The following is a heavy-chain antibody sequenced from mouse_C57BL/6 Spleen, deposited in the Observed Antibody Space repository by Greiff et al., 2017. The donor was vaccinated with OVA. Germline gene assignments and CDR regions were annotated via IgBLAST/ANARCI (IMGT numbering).Heavy chain of an antibody. CDR2: IYPGDGDT. CDR3: ARRGGAFDYGDFDY. J-gene: IGHJ2*01. D-gene: IGHD2-4*01. Sequence: QVQLQQSGAELVKPGASVKISCKASGYAFSSYWMNWVKQRPGTGLEWIGQIYPGDGDTNYNGKFKGKATLTADKSSSTAYMQLSSLTSEDSAVYFCARRGGAFDYGDFDYWGQGTTLTVSS. V-gene: IGHV1-80*01. CDR1: GYAFSSYW.